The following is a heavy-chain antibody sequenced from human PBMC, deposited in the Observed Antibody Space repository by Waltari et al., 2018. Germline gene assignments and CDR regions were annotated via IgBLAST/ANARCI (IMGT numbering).Heavy chain of an antibody. CDR2: ISSSSYI. D-gene: IGHD3-10*01. V-gene: IGHV3-21*01. CDR3: ARDYGSGAYYYYGMDV. J-gene: IGHJ6*02. CDR1: GFTFSSYS. Sequence: EVQLVESGGGLVKPGGSLRLSCAAFGFTFSSYSLNWVLQAPGKGLEWVSSISSSSYIYYADSVKGRFTISRDNAKNSLYLQMNSLRAEDTAVYYCARDYGSGAYYYYGMDVWGQGTTVTVSS.